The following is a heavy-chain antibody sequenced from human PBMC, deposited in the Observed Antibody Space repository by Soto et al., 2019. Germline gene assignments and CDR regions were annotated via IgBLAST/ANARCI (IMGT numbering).Heavy chain of an antibody. V-gene: IGHV4-39*01. CDR3: ARPNPGYSSSWLPKADAFDI. CDR1: GGSISSSSYY. D-gene: IGHD6-13*01. J-gene: IGHJ3*02. CDR2: IYYSGST. Sequence: SETLSLTCTVSGGSISSSSYYWGWIRQPPGKGLEWIGSIYYSGSTYYNPSLKSRVTISVDTSKNQFSLKLSSVTAADTAVYYCARPNPGYSSSWLPKADAFDIWGQGTMVTVSS.